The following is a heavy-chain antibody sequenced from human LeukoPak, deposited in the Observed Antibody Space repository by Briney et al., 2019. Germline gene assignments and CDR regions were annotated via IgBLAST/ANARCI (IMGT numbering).Heavy chain of an antibody. Sequence: SETLSLTCTVSGRSISSYYWSWIRQPPGKGLEWIGYIYYSGSTNYNPSLKSRVTISVDTSKNQFSLKLSSVTAADTAVYYCARSRWFDSWGQGTLVTVSS. V-gene: IGHV4-59*01. CDR1: GRSISSYY. CDR2: IYYSGST. CDR3: ARSRWFDS. J-gene: IGHJ5*01.